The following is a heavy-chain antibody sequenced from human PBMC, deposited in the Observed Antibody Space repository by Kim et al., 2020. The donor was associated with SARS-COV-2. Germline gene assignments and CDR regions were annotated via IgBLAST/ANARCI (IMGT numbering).Heavy chain of an antibody. CDR2: INHSGST. D-gene: IGHD6-6*01. Sequence: SETLSLTCAVYGGSFSGYYWSWIRQPPGKGLEWIGEINHSGSTNYNPSLKSRVTISVDTSKNQFSLKLSSVTAADTAVYYCARGLKFIAARSGYFQHWGQGTLVTVSS. CDR1: GGSFSGYY. J-gene: IGHJ1*01. V-gene: IGHV4-34*01. CDR3: ARGLKFIAARSGYFQH.